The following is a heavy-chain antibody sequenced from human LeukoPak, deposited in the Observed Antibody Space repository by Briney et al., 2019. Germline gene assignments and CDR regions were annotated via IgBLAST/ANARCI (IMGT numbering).Heavy chain of an antibody. D-gene: IGHD2-15*01. V-gene: IGHV4-4*07. Sequence: PSETLSLTCTVSGGSISSYYWSWIRQPAGKGLEWIGRIYTSGSTNYNPSLKSRVTMSVDTSKSQFSLKLSSVTAADTAVYYCARAHCSGGSCYSYFDYWGQGTLVTVSS. CDR1: GGSISSYY. J-gene: IGHJ4*02. CDR2: IYTSGST. CDR3: ARAHCSGGSCYSYFDY.